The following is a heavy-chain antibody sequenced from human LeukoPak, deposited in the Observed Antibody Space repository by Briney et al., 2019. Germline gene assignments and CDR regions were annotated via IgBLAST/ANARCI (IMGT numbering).Heavy chain of an antibody. CDR3: ARDSGSGWYIFDY. Sequence: PGGSLRLSCAASGFTFSSYDMHWVRQPTGKGLEWVSAIGTAGDTYYPGSVKGRFTISRENAKNSLYLQMNSLRAGDTAVYYCARDSGSGWYIFDYWGQGTLVTVSS. D-gene: IGHD6-19*01. V-gene: IGHV3-13*01. J-gene: IGHJ4*02. CDR1: GFTFSSYD. CDR2: IGTAGDT.